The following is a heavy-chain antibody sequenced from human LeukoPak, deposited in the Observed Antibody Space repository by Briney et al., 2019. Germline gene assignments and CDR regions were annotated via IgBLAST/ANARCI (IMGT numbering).Heavy chain of an antibody. V-gene: IGHV1-18*01. CDR2: ISTYYGNT. Sequence: PGASVKVSCKASGYTFTSYDINWVRQATGQGLEWMGWISTYYGNTNYAQKLQDRVTMTTDTSTSTAYMELTSLRSDDTAVYYCARVYSTNYYGSGDRPFLFDYWGQGTVVTVSS. D-gene: IGHD3-10*01. CDR1: GYTFTSYD. CDR3: ARVYSTNYYGSGDRPFLFDY. J-gene: IGHJ4*02.